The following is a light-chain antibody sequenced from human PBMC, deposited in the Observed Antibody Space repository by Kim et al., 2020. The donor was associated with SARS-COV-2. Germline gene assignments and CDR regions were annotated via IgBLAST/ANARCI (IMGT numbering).Light chain of an antibody. J-gene: IGLJ2*01. CDR3: AVWDDSLSSPV. Sequence: QSVLTQPPSASATPGQRVIISCSGSSSNIGSNYVYWYQQFPGTAPKFLFYGDNERPSGVPDRFSGSKSGTSASLAISGLRSEDEADYYCAVWDDSLSSPVFGGGTQLTVL. V-gene: IGLV1-47*02. CDR2: GDN. CDR1: SSNIGSNY.